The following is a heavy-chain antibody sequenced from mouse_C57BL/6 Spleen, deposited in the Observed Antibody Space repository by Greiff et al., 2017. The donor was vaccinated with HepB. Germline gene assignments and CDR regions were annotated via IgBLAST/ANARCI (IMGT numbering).Heavy chain of an antibody. CDR2: IDPEDGET. D-gene: IGHD1-1*01. V-gene: IGHV14-2*01. CDR1: GFNIKDYY. J-gene: IGHJ1*03. CDR3: AFSYYGSSYWYFDV. Sequence: EVKLVESGAELVKPGASVKLSCTASGFNIKDYYMHWVKQRTEQGLEWIGRIDPEDGETKYAPKFQGKATITADTSSNTAYLQLSSLTSEDTAVYYCAFSYYGSSYWYFDVWGTGTTVTVSS.